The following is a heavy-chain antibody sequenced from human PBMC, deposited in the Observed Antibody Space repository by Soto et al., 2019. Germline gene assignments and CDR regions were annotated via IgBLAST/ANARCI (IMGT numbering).Heavy chain of an antibody. V-gene: IGHV3-23*01. CDR2: ISGSGGST. D-gene: IGHD1-26*01. CDR1: GFTFSSYA. Sequence: EVQLLESGGGLVQPGGSLRLSCAASGFTFSSYAMRWVRQAPGKGLEWVSAISGSGGSTYYADSVKGRFTISRDNSKTTLYLQMNSLTAEDTAVYHCATRGSGSYSDYWGQGTLVTVPS. CDR3: ATRGSGSYSDY. J-gene: IGHJ4*02.